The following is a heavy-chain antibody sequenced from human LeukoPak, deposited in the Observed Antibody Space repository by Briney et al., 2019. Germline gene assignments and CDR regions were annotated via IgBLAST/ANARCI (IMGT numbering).Heavy chain of an antibody. J-gene: IGHJ6*03. CDR1: GYTFTSYA. CDR2: INTNTGNP. D-gene: IGHD2-2*01. Sequence: GASVKVSCKASGYTFTSYAMNWVRQAPGQGLEWMGWINTNTGNPTYAQGFTGRFVFSLDTSVSTAYLQISSLKAEDTAVYYCASRDSVVPAAISRYYMDVWGKGTTVTVSS. V-gene: IGHV7-4-1*02. CDR3: ASRDSVVPAAISRYYMDV.